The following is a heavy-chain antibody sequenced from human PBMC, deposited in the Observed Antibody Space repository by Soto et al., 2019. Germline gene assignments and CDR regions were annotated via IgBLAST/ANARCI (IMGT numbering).Heavy chain of an antibody. D-gene: IGHD2-21*02. CDR3: AKGRASDCPGCTQDY. J-gene: IGHJ4*02. CDR2: VSGSGDST. CDR1: ACAFCSYA. V-gene: IGHV3-23*01. Sequence: EVQLLESGGGLAQPGGALRLSCAASACAFCSYAMSWVRQAPGKGLEWVSAVSGSGDSTYYADSVKGRFTISRDNSKNTLYLQMNSLRAEDTAVYYCAKGRASDCPGCTQDYWGQGTLVTVSS.